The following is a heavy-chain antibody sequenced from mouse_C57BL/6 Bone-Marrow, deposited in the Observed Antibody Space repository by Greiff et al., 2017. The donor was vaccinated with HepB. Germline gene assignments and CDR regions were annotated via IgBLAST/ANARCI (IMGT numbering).Heavy chain of an antibody. D-gene: IGHD1-1*02. J-gene: IGHJ3*01. CDR1: GYTFTSYW. Sequence: QVQLQQPGTELVKPGASVKLSCKASGYTFTSYWMHWVKQRPGQGLDWIGYINPGSGYTKYNQKFKDKATLTADKSSSTAYMQLSSLTYEDAAVYFCARDYGGYGFSYWGQGTLVTVSA. CDR3: ARDYGGYGFSY. CDR2: INPGSGYT. V-gene: IGHV1-7*01.